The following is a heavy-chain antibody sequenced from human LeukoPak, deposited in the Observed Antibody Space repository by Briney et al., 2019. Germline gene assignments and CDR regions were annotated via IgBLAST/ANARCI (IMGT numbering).Heavy chain of an antibody. Sequence: SETLSLTCAVYGGSFSGYYWSWIRQPPGKGLEWIGEINHSGSTNYNPSLKSRVTISVDTPKNQFSLKLSSVTAADTAVYYCARQYGSGSYSNAFDIWGQGTMVTVSS. D-gene: IGHD3-10*01. CDR3: ARQYGSGSYSNAFDI. CDR2: INHSGST. V-gene: IGHV4-34*01. J-gene: IGHJ3*02. CDR1: GGSFSGYY.